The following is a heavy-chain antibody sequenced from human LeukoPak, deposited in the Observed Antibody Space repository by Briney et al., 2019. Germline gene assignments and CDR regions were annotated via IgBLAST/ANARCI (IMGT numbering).Heavy chain of an antibody. Sequence: SEKVSCKASGYTFTDNYIQWVRQAPGQGLEWMGWIIPNSGGTNSAQKFQGRVTMTRDTSDSTAYMELSRLRSDDTAVYYCARDHCTSSGCYEYYYYGMDVWGQGTTVTVSS. J-gene: IGHJ6*02. CDR2: IIPNSGGT. D-gene: IGHD2-2*01. CDR3: ARDHCTSSGCYEYYYYGMDV. V-gene: IGHV1-2*02. CDR1: GYTFTDNY.